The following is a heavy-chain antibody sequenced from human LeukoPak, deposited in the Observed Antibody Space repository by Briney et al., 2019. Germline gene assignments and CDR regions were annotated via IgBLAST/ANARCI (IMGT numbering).Heavy chain of an antibody. Sequence: SETLSLTCTVSGGSISSSSYYWGWIRQPPGKGLEWIGEINHSGSTNYNPSLKSRVTISVDTSKNQFSLKLSSVTAADTAVYYCARANLGYSSRLFDPWGQGTLVTVSS. CDR2: INHSGST. CDR1: GGSISSSSYY. CDR3: ARANLGYSSRLFDP. D-gene: IGHD6-13*01. J-gene: IGHJ5*02. V-gene: IGHV4-39*07.